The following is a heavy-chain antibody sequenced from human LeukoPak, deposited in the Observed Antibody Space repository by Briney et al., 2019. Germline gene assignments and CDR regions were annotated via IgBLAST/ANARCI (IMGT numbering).Heavy chain of an antibody. CDR3: ARHFKTAMVTLYNWFDL. J-gene: IGHJ5*02. V-gene: IGHV4-39*01. CDR2: IYYSGST. D-gene: IGHD5-18*01. CDR1: GGSISSSSYY. Sequence: SETLSLTCTVSGGSISSSSYYWGWIRQPPGKGLEWIGSIYYSGSTYYNPSIKSRFTIPVDTSKNTFSLKLSSVTAADTAVYYCARHFKTAMVTLYNWFDLWGQGTLVTVSS.